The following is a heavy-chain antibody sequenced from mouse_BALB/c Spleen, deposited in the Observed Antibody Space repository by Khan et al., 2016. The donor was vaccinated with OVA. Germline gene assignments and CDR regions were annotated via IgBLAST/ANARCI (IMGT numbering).Heavy chain of an antibody. V-gene: IGHV1S137*01. Sequence: QVQLKQSGAELVRPGVSVKISCKGSGYKFTDFTMHWVKQSHAMSLEWIGVISTYYGDANYNQKFKDKATMTVDKSSNTAYLDLARLTSEDSAIYYCTRGWGGDRFLYWGQGTLVTVSA. CDR2: ISTYYGDA. CDR3: TRGWGGDRFLY. D-gene: IGHD1-1*02. CDR1: GYKFTDFT. J-gene: IGHJ3*01.